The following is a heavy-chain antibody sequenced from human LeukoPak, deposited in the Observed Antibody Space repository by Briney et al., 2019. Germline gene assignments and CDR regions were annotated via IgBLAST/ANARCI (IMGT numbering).Heavy chain of an antibody. D-gene: IGHD1-26*01. CDR3: ARSPEWELLPFDY. J-gene: IGHJ4*02. V-gene: IGHV4-39*07. CDR1: GGSISSSSYY. CDR2: IYYSGST. Sequence: PSETLSLTCTVSGGSISSSSYYWGWIRQPPGKGLEWVGSIYYSGSTYYNPSLKSRVTISVDTSKNQFSLKLSSVTAADTAVYYCARSPEWELLPFDYWGQGTLVTVSS.